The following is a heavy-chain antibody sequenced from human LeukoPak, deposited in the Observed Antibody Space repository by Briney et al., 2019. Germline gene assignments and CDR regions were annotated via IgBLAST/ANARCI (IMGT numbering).Heavy chain of an antibody. V-gene: IGHV3-23*01. D-gene: IGHD1-26*01. CDR3: AKDVLSGTYYYFDQ. J-gene: IGHJ4*02. CDR2: ISGSGSNT. Sequence: AGGSLRLSCAASGFTFSNYAMNWVRQAPGKGLEWVSGISGSGSNTYYAGSVMGRFTISRDNSKNTLYLQMNSLRAEDTAVYYCAKDVLSGTYYYFDQWGQGTLVTVSS. CDR1: GFTFSNYA.